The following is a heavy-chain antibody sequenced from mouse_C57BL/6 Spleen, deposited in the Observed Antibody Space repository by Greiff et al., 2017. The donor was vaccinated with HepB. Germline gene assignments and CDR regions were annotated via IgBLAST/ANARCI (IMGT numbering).Heavy chain of an antibody. CDR3: TRLMLPGYAMDY. D-gene: IGHD2-12*01. CDR1: GYTFTDYE. CDR2: IDPETGGT. V-gene: IGHV1-15*01. J-gene: IGHJ4*01. Sequence: QVQLQQSGAELVRPGASVTLSCKASGYTFTDYEMHWVKQTPVHGLEWIGAIDPETGGTAYNQKFKGKAILTADKSSSTAYMELRSLTSDDSAVYYCTRLMLPGYAMDYWGQGTSVTVSS.